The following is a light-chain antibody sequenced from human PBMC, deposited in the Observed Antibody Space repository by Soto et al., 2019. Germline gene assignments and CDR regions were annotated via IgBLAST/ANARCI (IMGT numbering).Light chain of an antibody. V-gene: IGLV1-47*02. Sequence: QSALTQPPSASGTPGQRVNISCYGSSSNIGSNYVYWYQQLPGTAPKLLIYSNNQRPSGVPDRFSGSKSGTSASLAISGLRSEDEADYYCAAWDDSLSGYVFGTGTKVTVL. CDR1: SSNIGSNY. CDR2: SNN. CDR3: AAWDDSLSGYV. J-gene: IGLJ1*01.